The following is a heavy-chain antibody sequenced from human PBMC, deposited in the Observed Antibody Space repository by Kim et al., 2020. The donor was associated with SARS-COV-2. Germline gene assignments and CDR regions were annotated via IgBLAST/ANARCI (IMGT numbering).Heavy chain of an antibody. CDR2: IYYSGST. V-gene: IGHV4-39*01. CDR1: GGSISSSSYY. D-gene: IGHD3-22*01. J-gene: IGHJ4*02. CDR3: ARKDSSGYFPFDY. Sequence: SENLSLTCTVSGGSISSSSYYWGWIRQPPGKGLEWIGSIYYSGSTYYNPSLKSRVTISVDTSKNQFSLKLSSVTAADTAVYYCARKDSSGYFPFDYWGQG.